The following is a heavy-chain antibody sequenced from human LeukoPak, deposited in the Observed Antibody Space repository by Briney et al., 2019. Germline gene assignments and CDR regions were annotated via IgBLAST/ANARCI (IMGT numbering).Heavy chain of an antibody. CDR2: ISGSGGST. D-gene: IGHD1-26*01. Sequence: GGSLRLSCAASRFTFSSYAMSWVRQAPGKGLEWVSAISGSGGSTYYADSVKGRLTISRDNSKNTLYLQMNSLRAEDTAVYYCAKDSIVGAIYFDYWGQGTLVTVSS. J-gene: IGHJ4*02. CDR3: AKDSIVGAIYFDY. V-gene: IGHV3-23*01. CDR1: RFTFSSYA.